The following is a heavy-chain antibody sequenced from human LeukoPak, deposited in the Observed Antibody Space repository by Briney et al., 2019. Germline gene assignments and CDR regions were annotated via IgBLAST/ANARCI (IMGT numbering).Heavy chain of an antibody. Sequence: ASVKVSCKASGYTFTSYGISWVRQAPGQGLEWMGWISAYNGNTNYAQKLQGRVTMTTDTSTSTAYMELRSLRSDDTAVYYCASGGDYGLWDYYYYYGMDVWGQGTTVTVSS. D-gene: IGHD4-17*01. CDR3: ASGGDYGLWDYYYYYGMDV. CDR2: ISAYNGNT. J-gene: IGHJ6*02. CDR1: GYTFTSYG. V-gene: IGHV1-18*01.